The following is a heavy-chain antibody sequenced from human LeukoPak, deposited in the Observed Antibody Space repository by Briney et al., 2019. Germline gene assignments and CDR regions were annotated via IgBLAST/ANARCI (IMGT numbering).Heavy chain of an antibody. Sequence: PSETLSLTCTVSGGSISSSSYYWGWIRQPPGKGLEWIGSIYYNGSTYYNPSLKSRVTISVDTSKNQFSLKLSSVTAADTAVYYCAGPPVPFDIWGQGTMVTVSS. CDR1: GGSISSSSYY. CDR3: AGPPVPFDI. D-gene: IGHD6-6*01. J-gene: IGHJ3*02. CDR2: IYYNGST. V-gene: IGHV4-39*01.